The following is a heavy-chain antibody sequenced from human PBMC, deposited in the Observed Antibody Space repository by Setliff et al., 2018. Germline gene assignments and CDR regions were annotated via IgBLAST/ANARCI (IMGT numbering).Heavy chain of an antibody. Sequence: ASVKVSCKASGGTFNSYTINWVRQAPGQGPEWMGGISPILGMANYAQKFQGRVTITADESTSTAYMELSSLRSEDTAVYYCARNREDDYYYDSVDYQDAFESWGQGTMVTFSS. D-gene: IGHD3-22*01. V-gene: IGHV1-69*10. CDR1: GGTFNSYT. CDR2: ISPILGMA. CDR3: ARNREDDYYYDSVDYQDAFES. J-gene: IGHJ3*02.